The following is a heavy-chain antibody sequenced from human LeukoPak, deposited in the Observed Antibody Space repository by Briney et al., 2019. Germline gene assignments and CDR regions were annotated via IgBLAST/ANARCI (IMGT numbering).Heavy chain of an antibody. CDR3: ASGQQLGY. V-gene: IGHV3-7*03. Sequence: GGSLRLSCAASGFTFSTYWMSWVRQAPGKGLEWVANIKQDGSEKHYVDFVKGRFTISRDNAKNSLYLQMNSLRAEDTSVYYCASGQQLGYWGQGTLVTVSS. CDR2: IKQDGSEK. CDR1: GFTFSTYW. J-gene: IGHJ4*02. D-gene: IGHD6-13*01.